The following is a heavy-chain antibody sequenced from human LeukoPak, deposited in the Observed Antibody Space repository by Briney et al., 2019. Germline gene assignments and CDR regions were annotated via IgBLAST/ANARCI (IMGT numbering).Heavy chain of an antibody. J-gene: IGHJ4*02. V-gene: IGHV3-66*01. CDR3: ARDVYGDGYNSFDY. Sequence: GGSLRLSCAVSGFIVSSNHMIWVRQAPGKGLECVSDIYSGGYSGGGPFYADSVKGRFTTSSDSSKNTADLQMNSLSAEDTAGYYCARDVYGDGYNSFDYWGLGILVSVSS. CDR2: IYSGGYSGGGP. CDR1: GFIVSSNH. D-gene: IGHD5-24*01.